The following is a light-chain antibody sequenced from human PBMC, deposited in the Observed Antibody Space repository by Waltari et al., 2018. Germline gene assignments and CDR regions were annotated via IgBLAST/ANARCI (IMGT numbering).Light chain of an antibody. CDR3: NSYAGSNSVL. J-gene: IGLJ2*01. CDR1: SSDVGGYNC. CDR2: DVS. Sequence: QSALTQPPSASGSPGQSVTISCTGTSSDVGGYNCVSWYQQHPGKAPKLMIYDVSKRPSWVPDRVSGSKSGNTAYLTGSVLQAEDEADYYCNSYAGSNSVLFGAGTKLTVL. V-gene: IGLV2-8*01.